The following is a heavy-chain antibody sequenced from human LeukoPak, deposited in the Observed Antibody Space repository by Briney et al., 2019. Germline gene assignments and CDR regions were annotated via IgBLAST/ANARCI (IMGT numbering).Heavy chain of an antibody. CDR1: GFTFSSYA. J-gene: IGHJ4*02. CDR2: ISGSGGST. D-gene: IGHD1-26*01. CDR3: AKDLREWELRPDFDY. Sequence: PGGSLTLSCAASGFTFSSYAMSWVRQAPGKGLEWVSAISGSGGSTYYADSVKGRFTISRDNSKNTLYLQMNSLRAEDTAVYYCAKDLREWELRPDFDYWGQGTLVTVSS. V-gene: IGHV3-23*01.